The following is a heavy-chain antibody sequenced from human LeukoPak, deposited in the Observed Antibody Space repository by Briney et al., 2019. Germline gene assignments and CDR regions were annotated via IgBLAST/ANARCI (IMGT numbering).Heavy chain of an antibody. Sequence: PGGSLRLSCAASGFTFNTYSMNWVRQAPGKGLEWVSSISSRGSYIYYADSVKGRFTISRDNAKNSLYLQMNRLRAEDTAVYYCARSDSYYDFDHWGQGTLVTVSS. CDR1: GFTFNTYS. D-gene: IGHD3-3*01. CDR2: ISSRGSYI. J-gene: IGHJ4*02. V-gene: IGHV3-21*01. CDR3: ARSDSYYDFDH.